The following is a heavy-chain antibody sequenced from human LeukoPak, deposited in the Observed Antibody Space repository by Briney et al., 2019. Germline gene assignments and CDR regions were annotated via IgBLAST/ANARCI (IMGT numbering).Heavy chain of an antibody. CDR3: ARATVTTSDWFDP. V-gene: IGHV1-46*01. J-gene: IGHJ5*02. CDR1: GYTFTSYY. Sequence: ASVKVSCKASGYTFTSYYMHWVRQAPGQGLEWMGTINPSGGSTSYAQKFQGRVTMTRDMSTSTVYMELSSLRSDDTAVYYCARATVTTSDWFDPWGQGTLVTVSS. D-gene: IGHD4-17*01. CDR2: INPSGGST.